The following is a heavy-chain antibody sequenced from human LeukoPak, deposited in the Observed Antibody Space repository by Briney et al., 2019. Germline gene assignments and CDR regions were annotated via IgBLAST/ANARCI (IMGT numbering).Heavy chain of an antibody. J-gene: IGHJ5*02. D-gene: IGHD3-10*01. V-gene: IGHV4-34*01. CDR1: GGSFSGYY. Sequence: SETLSLTCAVYGGSFSGYYWSWIRQPPGKGLEWIGEINHSGSTNYNPSLKSRVTISVDTSKNQFSLKLSSVTAADTAVYYCARGEAYYYGSGSYFIGWFDPWGQGTLVTVSS. CDR3: ARGEAYYYGSGSYFIGWFDP. CDR2: INHSGST.